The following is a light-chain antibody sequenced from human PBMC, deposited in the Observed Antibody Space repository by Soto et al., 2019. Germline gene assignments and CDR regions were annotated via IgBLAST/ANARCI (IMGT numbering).Light chain of an antibody. Sequence: EIVLTQSPATLSLSPGERATLSCRASQSLNSLLAWYQQKPGQATRLLMYDASNRATGVPARFSGSGSGTDFTLTISSLEPEDFAVYYSQQSRDWPLTFGGGTKVEIK. J-gene: IGKJ4*01. V-gene: IGKV3-11*01. CDR2: DAS. CDR3: QQSRDWPLT. CDR1: QSLNSL.